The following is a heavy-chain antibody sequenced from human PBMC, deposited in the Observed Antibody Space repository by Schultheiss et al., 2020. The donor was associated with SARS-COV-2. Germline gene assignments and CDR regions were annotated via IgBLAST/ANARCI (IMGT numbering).Heavy chain of an antibody. D-gene: IGHD6-25*01. CDR3: ARVLRAATDYYYYYMDV. V-gene: IGHV4-39*01. J-gene: IGHJ6*03. CDR2: IYYSGST. CDR1: GGSISSSSYY. Sequence: SETLSLTCTVSGGSISSSSYYWGWIRQPPGKGLEWIGSIYYSGSTYYNPSLKSRVTISVDTSKNQFSLKLSSVTAADTAVYYCARVLRAATDYYYYYMDVWGKGTTVTVSS.